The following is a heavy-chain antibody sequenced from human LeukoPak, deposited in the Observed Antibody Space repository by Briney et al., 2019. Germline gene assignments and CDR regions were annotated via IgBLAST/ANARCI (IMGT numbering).Heavy chain of an antibody. D-gene: IGHD5-18*01. CDR1: GGSFSGYY. Sequence: SETLSLTCAVYGGSFSGYYWSWIRQPPGKGLEWIGEINHSGSTNYNPSLKSRVTISVDTPKNQFSLKLSSVTAADTAVYYCVGYSYGRETFDYWGQGTLVTVSS. V-gene: IGHV4-34*01. CDR2: INHSGST. CDR3: VGYSYGRETFDY. J-gene: IGHJ4*02.